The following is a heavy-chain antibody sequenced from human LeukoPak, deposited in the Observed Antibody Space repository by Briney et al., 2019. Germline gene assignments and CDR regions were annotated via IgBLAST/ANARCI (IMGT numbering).Heavy chain of an antibody. CDR3: AAAPRPTTPLLPVDY. D-gene: IGHD1-1*01. Sequence: PGGSLRLFCAASGFTFSSFAVSWVRQAPGKGLEWVSSISGSGDAAYYADSVKGRFTISRDNSKNILYLQMNSLGAEDSAVYYCAAAPRPTTPLLPVDYWGQGTLVTVSS. CDR1: GFTFSSFA. CDR2: ISGSGDAA. J-gene: IGHJ4*02. V-gene: IGHV3-23*01.